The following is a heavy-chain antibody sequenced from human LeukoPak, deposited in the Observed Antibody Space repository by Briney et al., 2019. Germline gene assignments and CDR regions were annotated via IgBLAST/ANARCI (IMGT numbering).Heavy chain of an antibody. V-gene: IGHV4-61*02. Sequence: PSETLSLTCTVSSGSTSTGNYYWSWIRQPAGKGLEWIGRIYPSGSSNYNPSLKSRVTISVDTSKNQFSLKLSSVTAADTAVYYCARQGTAPRHGMDVWGQGTTVTVSS. J-gene: IGHJ6*02. D-gene: IGHD1/OR15-1a*01. CDR2: IYPSGSS. CDR1: SGSTSTGNYY. CDR3: ARQGTAPRHGMDV.